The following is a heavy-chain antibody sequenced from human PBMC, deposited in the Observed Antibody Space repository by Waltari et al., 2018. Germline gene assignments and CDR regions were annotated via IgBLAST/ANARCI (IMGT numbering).Heavy chain of an antibody. V-gene: IGHV4-39*07. CDR2: IYYSGST. Sequence: QLQLQESGPGLVKPSETLSLTCTVSGGSISSSSYYWGWIRQPPGKGLEWIGSIYYSGSTYDNPSLKSRVTISVDTSKSQCSLKLSSVTASDTAVYYCARGPWYCTGGVSPRGAFDIWGQGTMVTVSS. J-gene: IGHJ3*02. CDR1: GGSISSSSYY. CDR3: ARGPWYCTGGVSPRGAFDI. D-gene: IGHD2-8*02.